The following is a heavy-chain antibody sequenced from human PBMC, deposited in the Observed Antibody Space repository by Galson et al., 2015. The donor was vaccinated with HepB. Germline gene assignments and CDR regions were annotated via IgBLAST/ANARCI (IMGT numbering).Heavy chain of an antibody. CDR2: IYSGGST. J-gene: IGHJ6*03. D-gene: IGHD4-11*01. Sequence: SLRLSCAASGFTVSSNYMSWVRQAPGKGLEWVSVIYSGGSTYYADSVKGRFTISRDNSKNTLYLQMNSLRAEDTAVYYCAKDRHSNYAYYYYYMDVWGKGTTVTVSS. CDR1: GFTVSSNY. V-gene: IGHV3-66*01. CDR3: AKDRHSNYAYYYYYMDV.